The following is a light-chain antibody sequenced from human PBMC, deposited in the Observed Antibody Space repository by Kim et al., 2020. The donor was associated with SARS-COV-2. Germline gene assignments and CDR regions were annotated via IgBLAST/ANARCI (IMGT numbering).Light chain of an antibody. Sequence: SGVDRTCTLSSGSRSYTIAWHQQQPGKARRYLMKLEGSGVCKKGSGVPDRCSGSSSWADRYLTISNLQSEDEADYYCEAWGSSSWVFGGGTQLTVL. J-gene: IGLJ3*02. CDR3: EAWGSSSWV. CDR2: LEGSGVC. CDR1: SGSRSYT. V-gene: IGLV4-60*03.